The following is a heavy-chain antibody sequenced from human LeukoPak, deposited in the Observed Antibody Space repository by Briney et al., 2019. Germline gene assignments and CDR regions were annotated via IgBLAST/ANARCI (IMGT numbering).Heavy chain of an antibody. CDR2: IYSGGST. J-gene: IGHJ6*02. V-gene: IGHV3-66*01. D-gene: IGHD4-23*01. CDR1: GFTVSDHD. CDR3: ARKDYGGGGTYGMDV. Sequence: PGGSLRLSCAGSGFTVSDHDMSWVRQAPGKGLEWVSVIYSGGSTYYADSVKGRFTISRDNSKNTLYLQMNSLRVEDTAVYYCARKDYGGGGTYGMDVWGQGTTVTVSS.